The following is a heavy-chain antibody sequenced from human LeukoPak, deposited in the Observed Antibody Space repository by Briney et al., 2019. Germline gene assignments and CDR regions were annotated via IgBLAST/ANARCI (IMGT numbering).Heavy chain of an antibody. Sequence: GGSLRLSCAASGFTFSSYSMNWVRQAPGKGLEWVSSISSSSSYIYYADSVKGRFTISRDNAKNSLYLQMNSLRAEDTAVYYCATESLYDPRFDCWGQGTLVTVSS. CDR2: ISSSSSYI. D-gene: IGHD3-16*01. V-gene: IGHV3-21*01. J-gene: IGHJ4*02. CDR1: GFTFSSYS. CDR3: ATESLYDPRFDC.